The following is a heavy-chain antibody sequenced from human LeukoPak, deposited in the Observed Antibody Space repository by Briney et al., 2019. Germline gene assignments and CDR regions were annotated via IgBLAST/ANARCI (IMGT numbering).Heavy chain of an antibody. Sequence: SVKVSCKASGGTFSSYAISWVRQAPGQGLEWMGGIIPIFGTANYAQKFQGRVTITADESTSTAYMELSSLRSEDTAVYYCARERLGYCSSTSCYTLDYWGQGTLVTVSS. V-gene: IGHV1-69*13. D-gene: IGHD2-2*02. CDR2: IIPIFGTA. CDR3: ARERLGYCSSTSCYTLDY. CDR1: GGTFSSYA. J-gene: IGHJ4*02.